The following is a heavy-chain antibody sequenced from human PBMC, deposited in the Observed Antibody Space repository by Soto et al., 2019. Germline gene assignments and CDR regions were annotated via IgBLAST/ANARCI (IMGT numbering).Heavy chain of an antibody. CDR2: ISYYGTNE. V-gene: IGHV3-30*18. CDR3: AKEDPSGRYSFDY. Sequence: GVSMRLSCKSSGFTFVGYGMHRVRQATGKGLEWVAVISYYGTNEYYEDSVKGRFTISRDNSKNTLYLQMNSLRIEDTAVYFCAKEDPSGRYSFDYWGQGSQVTVSS. J-gene: IGHJ4*02. D-gene: IGHD1-26*01. CDR1: GFTFVGYG.